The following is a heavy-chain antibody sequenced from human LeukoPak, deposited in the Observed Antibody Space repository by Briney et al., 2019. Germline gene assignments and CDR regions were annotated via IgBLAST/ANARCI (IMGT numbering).Heavy chain of an antibody. D-gene: IGHD6-13*01. CDR2: ISSSGSTI. V-gene: IGHV3-48*03. J-gene: IGHJ6*04. CDR3: ARVGYTHGMDV. Sequence: GGSLRLSCAASGFTFSSYEMNWVRKAPGKGLEWVSYISSSGSTIYYADSVKGRFTISRDNAKNSLYLQMNSLRAEGTAVYYCARVGYTHGMDVWGKGTTVTVSS. CDR1: GFTFSSYE.